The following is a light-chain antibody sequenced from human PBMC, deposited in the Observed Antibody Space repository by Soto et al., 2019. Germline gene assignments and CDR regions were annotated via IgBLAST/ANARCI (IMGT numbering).Light chain of an antibody. J-gene: IGKJ4*01. Sequence: EIVLTQSPGTLSLSPGERATLSCRASQNVDSNYLAWYQQKPGQAPRLLIYGTSIRATGIPARFSGSGSGTEFTLTISSLQSEDFAVYYCQQCNDWPLTFGGGTKVDIK. V-gene: IGKV3-15*01. CDR3: QQCNDWPLT. CDR1: QNVDSN. CDR2: GTS.